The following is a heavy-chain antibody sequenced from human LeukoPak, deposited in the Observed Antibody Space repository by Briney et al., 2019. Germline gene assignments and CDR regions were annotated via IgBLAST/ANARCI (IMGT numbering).Heavy chain of an antibody. CDR2: IYYSGST. CDR1: GGSVSSYY. Sequence: SETLSLTCTVSGGSVSSYYWTWIRQPPGKGLEWIGYIYYSGSTSYNPSLKSRVTISVDTSKYQFSLKLSSVTAADTAVYYCARLNHDYSNPIDYWGQGTLVTVSS. D-gene: IGHD4-11*01. J-gene: IGHJ4*02. CDR3: ARLNHDYSNPIDY. V-gene: IGHV4-59*02.